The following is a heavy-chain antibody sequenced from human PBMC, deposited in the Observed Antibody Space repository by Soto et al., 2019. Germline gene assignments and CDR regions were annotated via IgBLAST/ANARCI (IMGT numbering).Heavy chain of an antibody. CDR2: ISWDGGST. V-gene: IGHV3-43*01. D-gene: IGHD4-17*01. J-gene: IGHJ6*02. CDR1: GFTFDDYT. Sequence: EVQLVESGGVVVQPGGSLRLSCAASGFTFDDYTMHWVRQAPGKGLEWVALISWDGGSTYYADSVKGRFTISRDNSKNSLHPQMSSLRTEDTASYSCAKDMGTDYGAYGKYYYYGMDFWGQGTTVTVSS. CDR3: AKDMGTDYGAYGKYYYYGMDF.